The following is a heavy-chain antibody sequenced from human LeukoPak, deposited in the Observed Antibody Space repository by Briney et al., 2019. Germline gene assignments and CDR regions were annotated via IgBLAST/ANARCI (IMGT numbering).Heavy chain of an antibody. D-gene: IGHD3-22*01. CDR2: IIPILGIA. J-gene: IGHJ4*02. Sequence: ASVKVSCKASGYTFTSYDINWVRQATGQGLEWMGRIIPILGIANYAQKFQGRVTITADKSTSTAYMELSSLRSEDTAVYYCAREYYYDSSGYYTSANYFDYWGQGTLVTVSS. CDR1: GYTFTSYD. V-gene: IGHV1-69*04. CDR3: AREYYYDSSGYYTSANYFDY.